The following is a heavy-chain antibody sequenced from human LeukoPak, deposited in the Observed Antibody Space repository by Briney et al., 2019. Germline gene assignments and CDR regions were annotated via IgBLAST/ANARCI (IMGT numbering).Heavy chain of an antibody. CDR1: GVTHSDYA. CDR2: ISNTGGST. V-gene: IGHV3-23*01. D-gene: IGHD2-15*01. Sequence: GGSLRLSCAASGVTHSDYAMAWVRRAPGKGLEWVSSISNTGGSTFYADSVKGRFTISRDKPRNKMYLQMNSLRHNDTATYYCAKAGGADKYGMDVWGQGTTVIVSS. CDR3: AKAGGADKYGMDV. J-gene: IGHJ6*02.